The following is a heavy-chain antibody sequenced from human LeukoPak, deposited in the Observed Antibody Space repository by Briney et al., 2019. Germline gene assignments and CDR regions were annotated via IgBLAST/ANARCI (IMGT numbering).Heavy chain of an antibody. CDR3: ARDHLVRGVIMTFDY. V-gene: IGHV3-48*04. Sequence: PGGSLRLSCAASGFTFSSYWMTWVRQAPGKGLEWVSYISSSSSTIYYADSVKGRFTISRDNAKNSLYLQMNSLRAEDTAVYYCARDHLVRGVIMTFDYWGQGTLVTVSS. J-gene: IGHJ4*02. CDR2: ISSSSSTI. CDR1: GFTFSSYW. D-gene: IGHD3-10*02.